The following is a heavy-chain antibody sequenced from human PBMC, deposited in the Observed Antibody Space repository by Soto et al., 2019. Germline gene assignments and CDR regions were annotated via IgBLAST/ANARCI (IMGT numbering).Heavy chain of an antibody. CDR3: ARGQRFSDWFDP. CDR1: VGAINSYY. Sequence: SETLSLTCTVSVGAINSYYWTWIRQPAGKGLEWIGRFYSSASTKYNPSLQSRVTMSLDTSKNQFSLRLTSVPAADTAVYYCARGQRFSDWFDPWGQGTLLTVSS. D-gene: IGHD3-3*01. V-gene: IGHV4-4*07. J-gene: IGHJ5*02. CDR2: FYSSAST.